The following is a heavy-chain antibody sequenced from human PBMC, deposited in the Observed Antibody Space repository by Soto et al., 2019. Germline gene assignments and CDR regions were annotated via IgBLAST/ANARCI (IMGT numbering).Heavy chain of an antibody. CDR2: IYYSGST. D-gene: IGHD6-19*01. V-gene: IGHV4-59*01. CDR1: GGSISSYY. CDR3: AREKDEYSSGYDY. J-gene: IGHJ4*02. Sequence: SETLSLTCTVSGGSISSYYWSWIRQPSGKGLEWIGYIYYSGSTNYNPSLKSRVTISVDTSKNQFSLKLSSVTAADTAVYYCAREKDEYSSGYDYWGQGTLVTVSS.